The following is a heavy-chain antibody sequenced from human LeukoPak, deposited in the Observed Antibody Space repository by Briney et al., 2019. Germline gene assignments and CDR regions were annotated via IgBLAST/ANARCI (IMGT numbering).Heavy chain of an antibody. V-gene: IGHV1-2*02. Sequence: GLEXXXWSNPNSGGTNYAQKFQGRVTMTRDTSISTAYMELSRLRSDDTAVYYCARTIALWFLPDYWGQGTLVTVSS. J-gene: IGHJ4*02. CDR3: ARTIALWFLPDY. D-gene: IGHD3-10*01. CDR2: SNPNSGGT.